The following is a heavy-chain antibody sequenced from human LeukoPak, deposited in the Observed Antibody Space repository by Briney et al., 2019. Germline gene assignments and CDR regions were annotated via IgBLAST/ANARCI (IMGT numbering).Heavy chain of an antibody. D-gene: IGHD2-2*01. J-gene: IGHJ1*01. CDR1: GLGFSSYA. Sequence: VGSRRLSCAASGLGFSSYAMSWVRQAPGKGLEWVSYMSSSSSYIYYADSVKGRFTISRDNAKNSLYLQRNSLRCADTAVYCSARFPVGYCSSTSCVGYWGQGPLVPVSS. CDR3: ARFPVGYCSSTSCVGY. CDR2: MSSSSSYI. V-gene: IGHV3-21*05.